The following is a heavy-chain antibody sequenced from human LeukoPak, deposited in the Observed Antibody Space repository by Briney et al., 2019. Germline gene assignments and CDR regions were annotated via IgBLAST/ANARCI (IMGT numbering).Heavy chain of an antibody. V-gene: IGHV3-21*01. CDR3: ARVNGDYERGGAPDY. CDR2: ISSSSIYI. J-gene: IGHJ4*02. Sequence: GGSLRLSCAASGSTFSTYTMNWVRQAPGKGLEWVSSISSSSIYIYYTDSVKGRFTISRDNARNSVYLQMNNLRAEDTAVYYCARVNGDYERGGAPDYWGQGTLVTVSS. D-gene: IGHD4-17*01. CDR1: GSTFSTYT.